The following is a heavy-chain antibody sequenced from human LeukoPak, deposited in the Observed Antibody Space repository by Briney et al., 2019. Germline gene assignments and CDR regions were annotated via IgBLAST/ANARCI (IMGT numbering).Heavy chain of an antibody. CDR1: GFTFSSYW. CDR3: ARDLGNDYDFWSGYYTFDY. D-gene: IGHD3-3*01. CDR2: INSDGSST. Sequence: SGGSLRLSCAASGFTFSSYWMHWVRQAPGKGLVWVSRINSDGSSTSYADSVKGRFTISRDNAKNTLYQQMNSLRAEDTAVYYCARDLGNDYDFWSGYYTFDYWGQGTLVTVSS. J-gene: IGHJ4*02. V-gene: IGHV3-74*01.